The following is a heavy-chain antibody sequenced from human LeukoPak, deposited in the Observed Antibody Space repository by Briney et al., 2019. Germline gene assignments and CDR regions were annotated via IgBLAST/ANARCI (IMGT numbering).Heavy chain of an antibody. D-gene: IGHD3-3*01. CDR2: IYYSGST. Sequence: SETLSLTCTVSGGSISSYYWSWIRQPPGKGLEWIGYIYYSGSTNYNPSLKSRVTISVDTSKNQFSLKLSSVTAADTAVYYCARVVDFWSGLYYYYGMDVWGQGTTVTVSS. V-gene: IGHV4-59*01. J-gene: IGHJ6*02. CDR1: GGSISSYY. CDR3: ARVVDFWSGLYYYYGMDV.